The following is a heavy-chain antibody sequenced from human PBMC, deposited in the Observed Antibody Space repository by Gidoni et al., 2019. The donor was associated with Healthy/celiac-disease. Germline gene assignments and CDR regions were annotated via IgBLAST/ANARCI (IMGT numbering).Heavy chain of an antibody. J-gene: IGHJ3*02. D-gene: IGHD3-16*01. V-gene: IGHV3-21*01. CDR2: ISSSSSYI. CDR3: AREGLGAFDI. CDR1: GFTFSSYS. Sequence: EVQLVESGGGLVKPGESLRLSCAASGFTFSSYSMNWFRQAPGKGLELVSSISSSSSYIFYADSVKGRFTISRDHAKNSLYLQMNSLRAEDTAVYYCAREGLGAFDIWGQGTMVTVSS.